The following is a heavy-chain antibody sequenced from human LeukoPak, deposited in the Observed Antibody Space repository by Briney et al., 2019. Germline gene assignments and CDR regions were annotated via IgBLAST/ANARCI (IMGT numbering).Heavy chain of an antibody. CDR2: IYTDGGT. V-gene: IGHV3-53*01. D-gene: IGHD2-15*01. CDR3: ARGPPRCSSGRCYADLRTD. J-gene: IGHJ4*02. CDR1: GFIFSSNY. Sequence: GGSLRLSCAAPGFIFSSNYMSWVRQAPGKGLEWVSVIYTDGGTYYAESVKGRFTASRDNSKNTLYLQMNSLRADDTAVYYCARGPPRCSSGRCYADLRTDWGQGTLVTVAS.